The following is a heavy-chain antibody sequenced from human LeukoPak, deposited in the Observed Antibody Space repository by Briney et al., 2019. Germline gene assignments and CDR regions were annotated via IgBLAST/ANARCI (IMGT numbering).Heavy chain of an antibody. CDR3: AKVWALTVHDY. V-gene: IGHV3-23*01. Sequence: TAGSLRLSCAASGFTFSSYAMSWVRQAPGKGLEWVSVISGSGGSTSYADPVKGRFTISRDNSKNTLYLQMNNLRVDDTAVYYCAKVWALTVHDYWGQGTLVTVSS. CDR2: ISGSGGST. J-gene: IGHJ4*02. CDR1: GFTFSSYA. D-gene: IGHD1-1*01.